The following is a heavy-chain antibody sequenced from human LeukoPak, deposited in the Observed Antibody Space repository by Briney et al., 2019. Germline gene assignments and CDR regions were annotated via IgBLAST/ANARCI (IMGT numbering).Heavy chain of an antibody. CDR3: ARDRPPAGWELLRSNDAFDI. J-gene: IGHJ3*02. CDR2: INTNTGNP. V-gene: IGHV7-4-1*02. CDR1: GYTFTSYA. Sequence: ASVKVSCKASGYTFTSYAMNWVRQAPGQGLEWMGWINTNTGNPTYAQGFTGRFVFSLDTSVSTAYLQISSLKAEDTAVYYCARDRPPAGWELLRSNDAFDIWGQGTMVTVSS. D-gene: IGHD1-26*01.